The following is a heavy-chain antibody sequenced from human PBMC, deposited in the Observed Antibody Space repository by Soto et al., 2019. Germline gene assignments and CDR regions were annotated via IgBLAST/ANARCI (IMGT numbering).Heavy chain of an antibody. CDR1: GASINRNNW. Sequence: QVQLQESGPGLVKPSGTLSLTCTVSGASINRNNWWSWVRQAPGKGLEWIGEIYHSGSTNYNPSLKSRVTISVDKSKNQFSLKLRSVTAADTAVYYCARSITFDWLFFDYWGQGTLVTVS. V-gene: IGHV4-4*02. J-gene: IGHJ4*02. CDR2: IYHSGST. CDR3: ARSITFDWLFFDY. D-gene: IGHD3-9*01.